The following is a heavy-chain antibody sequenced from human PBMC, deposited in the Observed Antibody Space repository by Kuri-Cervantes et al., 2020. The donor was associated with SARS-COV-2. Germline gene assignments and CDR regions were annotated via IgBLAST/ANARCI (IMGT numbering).Heavy chain of an antibody. CDR2: ISSNGGST. CDR1: GFTFSSYA. CDR3: ANCGWGFLEWHPDFAFDI. Sequence: GGSLRLSCSASGFTFSSYAMHWVRQAPGKGLEYVSAISSNGGSTYYADSVKGRFTISRDNSKNTLYLQMNSLRAEDTAVYYCANCGWGFLEWHPDFAFDIWGQGTMVTVSS. J-gene: IGHJ3*02. V-gene: IGHV3-64*04. D-gene: IGHD3-3*01.